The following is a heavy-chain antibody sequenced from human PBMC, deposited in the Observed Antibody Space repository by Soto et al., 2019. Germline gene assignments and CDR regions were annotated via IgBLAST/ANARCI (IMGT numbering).Heavy chain of an antibody. D-gene: IGHD2-21*01. J-gene: IGHJ5*02. CDR1: GGSISSGGYY. Sequence: QVQLQESGPGLVKPSQTLSLTCTVSGGSISSGGYYWSWIRQHPGKGLEWIGYIYYSGSTYYNPSLKRRVTRSVDTSKNQFSLKLSSVTAADTAVYYWARGGGPPIRHKGWFDPWGQGTLVTVSS. CDR3: ARGGGPPIRHKGWFDP. CDR2: IYYSGST. V-gene: IGHV4-31*03.